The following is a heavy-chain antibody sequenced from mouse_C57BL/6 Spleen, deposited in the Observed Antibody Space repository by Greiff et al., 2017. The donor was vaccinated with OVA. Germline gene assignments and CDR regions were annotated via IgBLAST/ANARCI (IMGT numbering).Heavy chain of an antibody. CDR2: INYDGSST. CDR3: ARDPFGSSYGYWYFDV. Sequence: EVQVVESEGGLVQPGSSMKLSCTASGFTFSDYYMAWVRQVPEKGLEWVANINYDGSSTYYLDSLKSRFIISRDNAKNILYLQMSSLKSEDTATYYCARDPFGSSYGYWYFDVWGTGTTVTVSS. V-gene: IGHV5-16*01. J-gene: IGHJ1*03. CDR1: GFTFSDYY. D-gene: IGHD1-1*01.